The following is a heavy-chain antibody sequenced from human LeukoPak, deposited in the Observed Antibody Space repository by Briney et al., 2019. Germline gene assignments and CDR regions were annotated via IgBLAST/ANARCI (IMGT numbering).Heavy chain of an antibody. J-gene: IGHJ6*02. V-gene: IGHV3-7*01. CDR1: GLTFSSYW. CDR2: IKQDGSEK. CDR3: AREDIVVVPAAESIYYYYGMDV. Sequence: GGSLRLSCAASGLTFSSYWMSWVRQAPGKGLEWVAIIKQDGSEKYYVDSVKGRFTISRDNAKNSLYLQMNSLRAEDTAVYYCAREDIVVVPAAESIYYYYGMDVWGQGTTVTVSS. D-gene: IGHD2-2*01.